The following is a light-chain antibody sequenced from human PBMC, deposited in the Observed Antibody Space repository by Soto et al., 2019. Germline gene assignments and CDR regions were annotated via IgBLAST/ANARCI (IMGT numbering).Light chain of an antibody. CDR3: QQYGSSPRT. CDR1: QRVSSSY. V-gene: IGKV3-20*01. CDR2: GAS. Sequence: EIVLTQSPGPLSLSPGERATLSCRSSQRVSSSYLAWYQQKPGQAPRLLIYGASSRATGIPDRFSGSGSGTDCTLTISRLEPEDFAVYYCQQYGSSPRTFGQGTKVDIK. J-gene: IGKJ1*01.